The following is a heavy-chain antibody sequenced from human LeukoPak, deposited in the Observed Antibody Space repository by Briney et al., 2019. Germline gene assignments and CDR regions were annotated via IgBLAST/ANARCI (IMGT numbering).Heavy chain of an antibody. J-gene: IGHJ4*02. CDR2: IWYDGSNK. CDR1: GFTFSSYS. Sequence: GGSLRLSCAASGFTFSSYSMNWVRQAPGKGVEWVAVIWYDGSNKYYADYVKGRFTISRDNSKNTLYLQMNSLRAEDTAVYYCARDPLYCSSTSCYRKGNFDYWGQGTLVTVSS. CDR3: ARDPLYCSSTSCYRKGNFDY. D-gene: IGHD2-2*01. V-gene: IGHV3-33*08.